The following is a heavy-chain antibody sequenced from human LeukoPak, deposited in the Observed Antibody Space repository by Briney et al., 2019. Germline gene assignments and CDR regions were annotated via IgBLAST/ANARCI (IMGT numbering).Heavy chain of an antibody. CDR3: ARGYSSSRYYYMDV. Sequence: SVKVSCKASGGTFSSYAISWVRQAPGQGLEWMGGFIPIFGTANYAQKLQGRVTMTTDTSTSTAYMELRSLRSDDTAVYYCARGYSSSRYYYMDVWGKGTTVTVSS. J-gene: IGHJ6*03. V-gene: IGHV1-69*05. D-gene: IGHD6-13*01. CDR1: GGTFSSYA. CDR2: FIPIFGTA.